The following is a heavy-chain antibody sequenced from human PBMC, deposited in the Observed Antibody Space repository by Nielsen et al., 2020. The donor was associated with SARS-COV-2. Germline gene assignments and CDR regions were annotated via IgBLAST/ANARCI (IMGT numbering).Heavy chain of an antibody. D-gene: IGHD1-1*01. CDR1: GYTFTSYY. CDR2: INPSGGST. CDR3: AREFCTSDHCPFDS. J-gene: IGHJ4*02. Sequence: ASVKVSCKASGYTFTSYYMHWVRQAPGQGLEWMGIINPSGGSTSYAQKFQGRVTMTEDTSTDTAYMELSSLRAEDTAVYYCAREFCTSDHCPFDSWGQGTLVSVSS. V-gene: IGHV1-46*01.